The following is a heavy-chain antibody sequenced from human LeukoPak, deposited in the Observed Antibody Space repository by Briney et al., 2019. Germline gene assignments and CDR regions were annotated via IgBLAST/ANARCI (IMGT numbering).Heavy chain of an antibody. V-gene: IGHV1-69*13. Sequence: ASVKVSCKAAGVTFSSYAISWVRQAPGQGLEWTGGLIPIFGTANYAQKFQGRVTITADESTSTAYMELSSLRSEDTAVYYCARGVVATKYYYYGMDVWGQGTTVTV. CDR2: LIPIFGTA. CDR1: GVTFSSYA. CDR3: ARGVVATKYYYYGMDV. J-gene: IGHJ6*02. D-gene: IGHD5-12*01.